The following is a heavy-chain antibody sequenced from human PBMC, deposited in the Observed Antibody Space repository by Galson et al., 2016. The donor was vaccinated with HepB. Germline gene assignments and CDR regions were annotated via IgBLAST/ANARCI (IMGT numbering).Heavy chain of an antibody. CDR2: ISSSSSYI. CDR1: GFTFSSYT. J-gene: IGHJ1*01. Sequence: SLRLSCAVSGFTFSSYTMSWVRQAPGKGLEWVSSISSSSSYIYYADSVKGRFTISRDNAKNSLFLQMNSLRADDTAVYYCARIGYSSGWLEYFQHWGQGTLVTVSS. D-gene: IGHD6-19*01. CDR3: ARIGYSSGWLEYFQH. V-gene: IGHV3-21*01.